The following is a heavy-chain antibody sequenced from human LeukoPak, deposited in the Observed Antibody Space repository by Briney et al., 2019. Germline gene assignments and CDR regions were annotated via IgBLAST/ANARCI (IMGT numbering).Heavy chain of an antibody. CDR3: ARNLGPFDV. CDR2: IADAGT. V-gene: IGHV3-23*01. D-gene: IGHD3-16*01. Sequence: GGSLRLSCAASGFAFNDFALTWVRQAPGKGLEWVSTIADAGTYYADSVKGRFIISRDNSKNMLYLQLNSLRADDTAMYYCARNLGPFDVRGHGTMVTVSS. J-gene: IGHJ3*01. CDR1: GFAFNDFA.